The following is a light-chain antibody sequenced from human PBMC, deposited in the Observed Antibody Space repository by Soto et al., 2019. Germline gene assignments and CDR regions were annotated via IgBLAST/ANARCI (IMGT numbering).Light chain of an antibody. J-gene: IGKJ4*01. V-gene: IGKV1-12*01. CDR3: QQANSFPVT. CDR1: QSISSW. Sequence: DIQMTQSPSSVSASVGDRVTITCRASQSISSWLARYQQKPGKAPKLLIYGASSLQSGVPSRFSGSGSGTEFTLTITRLQPEDFATYYCQQANSFPVTFGGGTKVEIK. CDR2: GAS.